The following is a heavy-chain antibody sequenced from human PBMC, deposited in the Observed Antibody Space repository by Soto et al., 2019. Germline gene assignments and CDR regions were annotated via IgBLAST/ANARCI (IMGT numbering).Heavy chain of an antibody. J-gene: IGHJ4*02. CDR3: ASAHYVSGSYRPDYFDY. CDR1: GASISSSSYY. D-gene: IGHD3-10*01. CDR2: IYYSGRT. Sequence: QLQLQESGPGLVKPSETLSLTCTVSGASISSSSYYWGWIRQPPGKGLQWIGTGTIYYSGRTYYNPSLKSRVTISVDTSKNQFSLKLSSVTAADTAVYYCASAHYVSGSYRPDYFDYWGQGSLVTVSS. V-gene: IGHV4-39*01.